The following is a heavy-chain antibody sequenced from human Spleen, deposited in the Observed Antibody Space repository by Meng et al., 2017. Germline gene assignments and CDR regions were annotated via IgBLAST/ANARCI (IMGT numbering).Heavy chain of an antibody. CDR2: ISWNSGTI. V-gene: IGHV3-9*03. D-gene: IGHD3-10*01. Sequence: GGSLRLSCAASGFTFDDYAMHWVRQAPGKGLEWVSGISWNSGTIGYADSVKGRFSISRDNAENSLYLQMNSLRAEDVALYYCAKDTGYGSGSYSGGAFDIWGQGTMVTVSS. J-gene: IGHJ3*02. CDR1: GFTFDDYA. CDR3: AKDTGYGSGSYSGGAFDI.